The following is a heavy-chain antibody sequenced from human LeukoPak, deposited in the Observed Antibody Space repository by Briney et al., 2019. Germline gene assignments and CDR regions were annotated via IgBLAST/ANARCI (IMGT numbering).Heavy chain of an antibody. V-gene: IGHV3-49*04. CDR2: IRSKAYGGTT. D-gene: IGHD1-26*01. CDR3: TRDRERWGGSYPNWFDP. Sequence: GGSLRLSCTASGFTFGDYAMSWVRQAPGKGLEWVGFIRSKAYGGTTEYAASVKGRSTISRDDSKSIAYLQMNSLKTEDTAVYYCTRDRERWGGSYPNWFDPWGQGTLVTVSS. J-gene: IGHJ5*02. CDR1: GFTFGDYA.